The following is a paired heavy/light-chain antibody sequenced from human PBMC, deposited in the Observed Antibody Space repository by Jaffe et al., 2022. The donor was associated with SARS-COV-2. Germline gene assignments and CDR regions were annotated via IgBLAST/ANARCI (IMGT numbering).Heavy chain of an antibody. Sequence: EVQLVESGGGLVQPGGSLRLSCAASGFIFSTYWMHWVRQAPGRGLEWVSRTNSDGSSTTYADSVKGRFTISRDNAKNTLYLQMSSLRAEDTAVYYCARDRPYSDILTGYYTNYYMDVWGKGTTVTVSS. V-gene: IGHV3-74*01. J-gene: IGHJ6*03. CDR2: TNSDGSST. CDR3: ARDRPYSDILTGYYTNYYMDV. D-gene: IGHD3-9*01. CDR1: GFIFSTYW.
Light chain of an antibody. V-gene: IGKV3-11*01. CDR1: QSVSSY. CDR2: GAS. Sequence: EIVLTQSPATLSLSPGERATLSCRASQSVSSYLAWYQQKPGQAPRLLIYGASNRATGIPARFSGSGSGTDFTLTISSLEPEDFGVYYCQQRSNWPPYTFGQGTKLEIK. CDR3: QQRSNWPPYT. J-gene: IGKJ2*01.